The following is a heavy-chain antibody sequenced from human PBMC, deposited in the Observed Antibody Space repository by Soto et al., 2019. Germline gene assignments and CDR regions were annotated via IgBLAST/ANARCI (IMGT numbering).Heavy chain of an antibody. Sequence: PSETLSLTCTVSGGSISSSSYYWGWIRQPPGKGLEWIGSIYYSGSTYYNPSLKSRVTISVDTSKNQFSLKLSSVTAADTAVYYCARAVSRFYSGMDVWGQGTTVTVSS. J-gene: IGHJ6*02. CDR1: GGSISSSSYY. CDR2: IYYSGST. CDR3: ARAVSRFYSGMDV. V-gene: IGHV4-39*01.